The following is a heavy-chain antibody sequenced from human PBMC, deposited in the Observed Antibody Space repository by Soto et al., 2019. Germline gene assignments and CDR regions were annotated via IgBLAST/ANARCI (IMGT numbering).Heavy chain of an antibody. D-gene: IGHD2-2*01. Sequence: QPGGSLRLSCKASGFIFNNYGMSWVRQAPGKGLEWVSGISDSGDSTYYADSMRGRFTISRDNSKNTLYLQMNSLRPEDTAMYYCVKDLYRSSTMPCLDHWGQGALVTVSS. V-gene: IGHV3-23*01. CDR1: GFIFNNYG. CDR2: ISDSGDST. CDR3: VKDLYRSSTMPCLDH. J-gene: IGHJ4*02.